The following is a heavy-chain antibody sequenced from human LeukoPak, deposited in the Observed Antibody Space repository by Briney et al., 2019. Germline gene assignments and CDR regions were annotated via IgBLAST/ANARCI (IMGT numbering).Heavy chain of an antibody. V-gene: IGHV4-59*01. D-gene: IGHD5-18*01. CDR3: ARVVYSYGSYYFDY. J-gene: IGHJ4*02. Sequence: SETLSLTCTVSGGSISSYCWSWIRQPPGKGLEWIGYIYYSGSTNYNPSLKSRVTISVDTSKNQFSLKLSSVTAADTAVYYCARVVYSYGSYYFDYWGQGTLVTVSS. CDR1: GGSISSYC. CDR2: IYYSGST.